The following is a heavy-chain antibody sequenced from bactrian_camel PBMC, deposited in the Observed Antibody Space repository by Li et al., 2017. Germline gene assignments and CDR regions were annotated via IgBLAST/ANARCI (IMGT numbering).Heavy chain of an antibody. CDR2: IYTGSGNI. D-gene: IGHD2*01. V-gene: IGHV3S1*01. CDR1: GYTYNRNC. Sequence: HVQLVESGGGSVQVGGSLTLACAASGYTYNRNCMAWFRQAPGKEREGVARIYTGSGNIYYADSVKGRFTISQDNAKNTVYLQMNSLKPEDTAMYFCAADLASGAYCFSSDRIAWGQGTQVTVS. CDR3: AADLASGAYCFSSDRIA. J-gene: IGHJ6*01.